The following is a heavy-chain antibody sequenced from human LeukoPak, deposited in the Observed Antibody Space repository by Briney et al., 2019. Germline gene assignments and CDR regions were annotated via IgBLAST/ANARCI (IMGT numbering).Heavy chain of an antibody. CDR2: ISDSGGDI. Sequence: GGSLRLSCGASGFTFSSYAMSWVRQAPGKGLEWVSAISDSGGDIEYADSVKGRFTISRDNSKNTLYLQMNSLRAEDTAVHYCASEFLEYLWWAGCMDVWGKGTTVTVSS. J-gene: IGHJ6*03. CDR1: GFTFSSYA. D-gene: IGHD3-3*01. CDR3: ASEFLEYLWWAGCMDV. V-gene: IGHV3-23*01.